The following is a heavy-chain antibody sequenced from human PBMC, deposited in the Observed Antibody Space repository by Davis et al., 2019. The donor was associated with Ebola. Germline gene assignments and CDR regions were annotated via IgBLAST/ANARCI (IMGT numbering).Heavy chain of an antibody. V-gene: IGHV5-51*01. Sequence: GESLKISCKGSGYVFTSNWIGWVRQMPGKGLEWMGIIYPGDSDTRYSPSFQGQVTISADKSITTAYLQWSSLKASDTAIYYCARLGDTITTTFDYWGQGTLVTVPS. CDR3: ARLGDTITTTFDY. J-gene: IGHJ4*02. D-gene: IGHD4-11*01. CDR1: GYVFTSNW. CDR2: IYPGDSDT.